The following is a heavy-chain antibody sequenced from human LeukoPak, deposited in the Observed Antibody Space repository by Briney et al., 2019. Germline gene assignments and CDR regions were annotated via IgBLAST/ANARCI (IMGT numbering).Heavy chain of an antibody. J-gene: IGHJ6*03. D-gene: IGHD2-21*02. CDR1: GGSFSGYY. Sequence: PSETLSLTCAVYGGSFSGYYWSWIRQPPGKGLEWVANIKQDGSEKYYVDSVKGRFTISRDNAKNSLYLQMNSLRAEDTAVYYCARDTYCGGDCYSIYYYYYYMDVWGKGTTVTISS. V-gene: IGHV3-7*01. CDR3: ARDTYCGGDCYSIYYYYYYMDV. CDR2: IKQDGSEK.